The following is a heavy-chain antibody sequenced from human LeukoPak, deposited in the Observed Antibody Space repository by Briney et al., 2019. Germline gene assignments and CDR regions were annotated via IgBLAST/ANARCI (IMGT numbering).Heavy chain of an antibody. D-gene: IGHD4-17*01. CDR3: ARSPTTVTTDMDV. J-gene: IGHJ6*03. CDR2: ISSSGSTI. CDR1: GFTFSSYE. Sequence: PGGSLRLSCAASGFTFSSYEMNWVRQAPGKGLEWVSYISSSGSTIYYADSVKGRFTISRDNAKNSLYLQVNSLRAEDTAVYYCARSPTTVTTDMDVWGKGTTVTVSS. V-gene: IGHV3-48*03.